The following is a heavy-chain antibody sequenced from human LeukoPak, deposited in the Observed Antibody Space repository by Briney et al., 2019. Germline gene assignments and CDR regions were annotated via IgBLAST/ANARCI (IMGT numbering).Heavy chain of an antibody. CDR3: ARAIGYSLDY. CDR2: IYYSGST. J-gene: IGHJ4*02. D-gene: IGHD5-18*01. CDR1: GGSISSSSYY. V-gene: IGHV4-39*07. Sequence: SETLSLTCTVPGGSISSSSYYWGWIRQPPGKGLEWIGSIYYSGSTNYNPSLKSRVTISVDTSKNQFSLKLSSVTAADTAVYYCARAIGYSLDYWGQGTLVTVSS.